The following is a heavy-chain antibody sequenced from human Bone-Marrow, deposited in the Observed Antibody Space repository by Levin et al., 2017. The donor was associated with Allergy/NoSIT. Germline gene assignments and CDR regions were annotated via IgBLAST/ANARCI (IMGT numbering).Heavy chain of an antibody. V-gene: IGHV1-18*01. CDR3: ATDHSPCTLVPGISGYYYYLDV. CDR2: ISIYNGDT. CDR1: GYTFTSFG. D-gene: IGHD3-10*01. J-gene: IGHJ6*03. Sequence: ASVKVSCRASGYTFTSFGISWVRQAPGQGLEWMGGISIYNGDTKYAQNFQGRVTMTTDTSTTTAYMELRSIRSDDTALSYCATDHSPCTLVPGISGYYYYLDVWGKGTTVTVSS.